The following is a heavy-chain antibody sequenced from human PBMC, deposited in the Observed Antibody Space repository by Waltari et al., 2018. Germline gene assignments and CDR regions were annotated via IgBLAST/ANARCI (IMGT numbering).Heavy chain of an antibody. Sequence: QVQLVQSGAEVKKPGASVKGSCKASGYTFTSYYMHWLRQAPGQGLEWMGRINPSGGSTSYAQKFQGRVTMTRDTSTSTFYMELSSLRSEDTAVYYCARDPWPVAVAVPPFDYWGQGTLVTVSS. J-gene: IGHJ4*02. V-gene: IGHV1-46*01. D-gene: IGHD6-19*01. CDR3: ARDPWPVAVAVPPFDY. CDR2: INPSGGST. CDR1: GYTFTSYY.